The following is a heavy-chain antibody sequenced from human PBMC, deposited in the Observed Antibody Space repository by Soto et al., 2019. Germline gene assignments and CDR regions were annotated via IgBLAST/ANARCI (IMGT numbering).Heavy chain of an antibody. D-gene: IGHD3-22*01. Sequence: QVQLVQSEAEVKRPGSSVKVSCKASAGTFSSYAMNWVRQAPGQGLEWMGGITPMFGKPNYAQKFQGRVTITADESTSTGYMELRSLRSDDTAVYYCARDGALYDSSAYYFLYWGQGTLVAVSS. CDR2: ITPMFGKP. J-gene: IGHJ4*02. CDR3: ARDGALYDSSAYYFLY. V-gene: IGHV1-69*01. CDR1: AGTFSSYA.